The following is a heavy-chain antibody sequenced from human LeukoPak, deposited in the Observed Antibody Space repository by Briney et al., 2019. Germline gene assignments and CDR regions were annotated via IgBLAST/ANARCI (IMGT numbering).Heavy chain of an antibody. J-gene: IGHJ3*02. CDR2: INTNTGNP. CDR3: ARLRIAARSYDAFDI. CDR1: GYTLTSYA. V-gene: IGHV7-4-1*02. Sequence: ASVKVSCKASGYTLTSYAMNWVRQAPGQGLEWMGWINTNTGNPTYAQGFTGRFVFSLDTSVSTAYLQISSLKAEDTAMYYCARLRIAARSYDAFDIWGQGTMVTVSS. D-gene: IGHD6-6*01.